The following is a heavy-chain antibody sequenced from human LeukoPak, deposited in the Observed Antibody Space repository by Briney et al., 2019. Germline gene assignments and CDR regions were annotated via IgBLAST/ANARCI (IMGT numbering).Heavy chain of an antibody. CDR3: AKDKRTGYSYGPFDY. J-gene: IGHJ4*02. CDR2: ISGSGGST. D-gene: IGHD5-18*01. Sequence: GGSLRLSCAASGFTFSSYAMSWVRQAPGKGLEWVSAISGSGGSTYYADSVKGRFTISRDNSKNTLHLQMNSLRAEDTAVYYCAKDKRTGYSYGPFDYWGQATLVTVSS. V-gene: IGHV3-23*01. CDR1: GFTFSSYA.